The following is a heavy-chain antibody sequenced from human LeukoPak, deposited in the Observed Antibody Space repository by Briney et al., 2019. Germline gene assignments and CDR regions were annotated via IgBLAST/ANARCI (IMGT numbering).Heavy chain of an antibody. CDR3: ASPGGYSSGWVYYFDY. Sequence: GGSLRLSCAASGSTFSSYAMHWVRQAPGKGLEWVAVISYDGSNKYYADSVKGRFTISRDNSKNTPYLQMNSLRAEDTAVYYCASPGGYSSGWVYYFDYWGQGTLVTVSS. V-gene: IGHV3-30*01. CDR1: GSTFSSYA. CDR2: ISYDGSNK. J-gene: IGHJ4*02. D-gene: IGHD6-19*01.